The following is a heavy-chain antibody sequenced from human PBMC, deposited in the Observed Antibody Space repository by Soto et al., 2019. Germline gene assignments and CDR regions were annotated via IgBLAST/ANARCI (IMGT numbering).Heavy chain of an antibody. Sequence: SETLSLTCTVSGGSISSGGYYWSWIRQHPGKGLEWIGYIYYSGSTYYNPSLKSRVTISVDTSKNQFSLKLSSVTAADTAVYYCARVTEIQAGMDVWGQGTTVTVSS. CDR3: ARVTEIQAGMDV. J-gene: IGHJ6*02. CDR2: IYYSGST. CDR1: GGSISSGGYY. V-gene: IGHV4-31*03.